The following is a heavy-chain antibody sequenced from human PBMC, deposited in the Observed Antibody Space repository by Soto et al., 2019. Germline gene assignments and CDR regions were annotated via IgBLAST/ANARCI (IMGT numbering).Heavy chain of an antibody. V-gene: IGHV1-8*01. CDR1: GYTFTSYD. D-gene: IGHD3-3*01. CDR3: AKIDFWSGYYTFDY. Sequence: ASVKVSCKASGYTFTSYDINWVRQATGQGLKWMGWMNPNSGNTGYAQKFQGRVTMTRNTSISTAYMELSSLRSEDTAVYYCAKIDFWSGYYTFDYWGQGTLVTVSS. CDR2: MNPNSGNT. J-gene: IGHJ4*02.